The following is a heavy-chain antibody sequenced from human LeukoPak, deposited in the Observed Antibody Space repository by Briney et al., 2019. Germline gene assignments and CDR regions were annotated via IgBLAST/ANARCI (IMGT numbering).Heavy chain of an antibody. CDR2: LSGSGGNT. Sequence: GGSLRLSCAASGFTFSSYAMSWVRQAPGKGLEWVSGLSGSGGNTIYADSVKGRFTISRDNSKNTMFLQMNSLRAEDTAVYYCAKELSGGWPFDYWGQGALVTLSS. D-gene: IGHD6-19*01. CDR3: AKELSGGWPFDY. J-gene: IGHJ4*02. V-gene: IGHV3-23*01. CDR1: GFTFSSYA.